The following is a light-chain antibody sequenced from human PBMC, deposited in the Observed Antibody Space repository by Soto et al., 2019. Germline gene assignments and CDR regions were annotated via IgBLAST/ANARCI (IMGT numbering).Light chain of an antibody. CDR3: QSYVSILSNI. V-gene: IGLV1-40*01. CDR1: SSNLGAGYD. Sequence: QSVLTQPPSVSGAPGQRVTISCTGSSSNLGAGYDVHWYQQLPGTAPKLLIYRNNNRPSVVPDRFSGSKSGTSASLAITGVQTEDVAYYYCQSYVSILSNIFGRGTQLTVL. J-gene: IGLJ2*01. CDR2: RNN.